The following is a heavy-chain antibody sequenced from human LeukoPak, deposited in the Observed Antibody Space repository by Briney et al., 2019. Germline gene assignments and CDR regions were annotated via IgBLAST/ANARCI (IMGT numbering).Heavy chain of an antibody. CDR1: GFIFSNSW. CDR2: IKPDGTTK. Sequence: PGGSLRLSCAASGFIFSNSWMSWARQAPGKGLEWVANIKPDGTTKNYVDSVKGRFTISRDNAENLLYLQMNSLGAEDTAVYYCGYDMDVWGQGTTVTVSS. CDR3: GYDMDV. V-gene: IGHV3-7*01. J-gene: IGHJ6*02.